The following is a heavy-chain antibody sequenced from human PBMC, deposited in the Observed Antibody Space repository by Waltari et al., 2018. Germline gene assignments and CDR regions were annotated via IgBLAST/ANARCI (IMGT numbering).Heavy chain of an antibody. CDR1: GFTFRSYH. D-gene: IGHD1-1*01. Sequence: QVQLVESEGGVVQPGGSLRLSCAASGFTFRSYHMHWVRQAPGKGLEGMAFKDRDGNNIQYAGAVKGRFTISRDNSKNTLYLQMNSLRGEDTAVYYWARRGTTSTFGNHMDVWGKGTTVTISS. CDR3: ARRGTTSTFGNHMDV. J-gene: IGHJ6*03. CDR2: KDRDGNNI. V-gene: IGHV3-30*02.